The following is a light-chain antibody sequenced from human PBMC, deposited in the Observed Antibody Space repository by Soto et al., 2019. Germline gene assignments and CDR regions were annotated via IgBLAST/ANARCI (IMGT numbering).Light chain of an antibody. CDR1: SSDVGGYNY. V-gene: IGLV2-14*01. J-gene: IGLJ2*01. CDR2: EVS. CDR3: SSYTSSSTLMI. Sequence: QSALTQPASVSGSPGQSITISCTGTSSDVGGYNYVSWYQQYPGKAPKLMIYEVSNRPSGISNRFSGSKSGNTASLTISGLQADDEGDYYCSSYTSSSTLMIFGGGTKVTVL.